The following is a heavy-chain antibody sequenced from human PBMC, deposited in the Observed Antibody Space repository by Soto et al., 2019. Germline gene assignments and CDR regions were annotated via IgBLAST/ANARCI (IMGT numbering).Heavy chain of an antibody. CDR2: ISSNGGST. CDR3: ARVRNRAARPSGWYFDL. V-gene: IGHV3-64*01. J-gene: IGHJ2*01. D-gene: IGHD6-6*01. Sequence: EVQLVESGGGLVQPGGSLRLSCAASGFTFSSYAMHWVRQAPGKGLEYVSAISSNGGSTYYANSVKGRFTISRDKSKNTLYLQMGSLRAEDMAVYYCARVRNRAARPSGWYFDLWGRGTLVTVSS. CDR1: GFTFSSYA.